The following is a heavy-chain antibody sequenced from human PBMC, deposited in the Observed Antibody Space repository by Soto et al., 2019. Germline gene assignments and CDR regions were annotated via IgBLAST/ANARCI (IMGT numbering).Heavy chain of an antibody. V-gene: IGHV4-59*01. CDR1: GGSSSSYY. Sequence: SETLSLTCTVSGGSSSSYYWSWIRQPPGKGLEWIGYIYYSGSTNYNPSLKSRVTISVDTSKNQFSLKLSSVTAADTAVYYCARAPRGNYGYPSYFDYWGQGTLVTVSS. J-gene: IGHJ4*02. D-gene: IGHD3-10*01. CDR2: IYYSGST. CDR3: ARAPRGNYGYPSYFDY.